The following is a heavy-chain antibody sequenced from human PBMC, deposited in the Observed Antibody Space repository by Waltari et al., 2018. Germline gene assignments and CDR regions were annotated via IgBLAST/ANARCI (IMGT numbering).Heavy chain of an antibody. V-gene: IGHV4-4*02. D-gene: IGHD2-2*01. Sequence: QVQLQESGQGLVKPSRTLSLTCAVSDDSIRGNYWWSWVRQYPEKGLEWIGQVHHSGKIHYHPSLQSRVTRSVDKPKNQFSLSLNSVTAADTAVYYCACDRAIGRFFDYWGRGTLVTVSS. J-gene: IGHJ4*02. CDR3: ACDRAIGRFFDY. CDR2: VHHSGKI. CDR1: DDSIRGNYW.